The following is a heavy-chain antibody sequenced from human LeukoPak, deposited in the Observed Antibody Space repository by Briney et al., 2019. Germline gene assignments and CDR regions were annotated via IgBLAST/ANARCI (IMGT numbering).Heavy chain of an antibody. V-gene: IGHV3-23*01. CDR2: ISGSGGST. CDR1: GFTFSSYG. D-gene: IGHD6-6*01. Sequence: GGSLRLSCAASGFTFSSYGMSWVRQAPGKGLEWVSAISGSGGSTYYADSVKGRFTISRDNSKNTLYLQMNSLRAEDTAVYYCAREGLAARPLYYYYYMDVWGKGTTVTVSS. J-gene: IGHJ6*03. CDR3: AREGLAARPLYYYYYMDV.